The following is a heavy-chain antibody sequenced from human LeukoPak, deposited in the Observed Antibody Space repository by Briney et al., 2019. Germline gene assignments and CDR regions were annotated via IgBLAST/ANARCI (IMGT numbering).Heavy chain of an antibody. CDR1: GGSISSYY. J-gene: IGHJ4*02. CDR2: IYYSGST. Sequence: SETLSLTCTVSGGSISSYYWRWIRQPPGKGLVWIGYIYYSGSTNYNPSLKSRFTISVDTSKNQFSLKLSSVTAADTAVYYCAREGGYARSFDYWGQGTLVTVSS. CDR3: AREGGYARSFDY. V-gene: IGHV4-59*01. D-gene: IGHD5-12*01.